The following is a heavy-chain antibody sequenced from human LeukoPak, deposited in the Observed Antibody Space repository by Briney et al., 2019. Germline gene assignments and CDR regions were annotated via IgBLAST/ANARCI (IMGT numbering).Heavy chain of an antibody. V-gene: IGHV3-23*01. J-gene: IGHJ4*02. CDR1: GFTFSSYA. CDR2: ISNSGRT. CDR3: AKESPYAVGDTGRVYYFDY. Sequence: GGSLRLSCAASGFTFSSYAISWVRQAPGKGLGWVAAISNSGRTYYADSVKGRFTISRDNSKNTVHLQMNSLRAEDTAVYYCAKESPYAVGDTGRVYYFDYWGQGALVAVSS. D-gene: IGHD1-26*01.